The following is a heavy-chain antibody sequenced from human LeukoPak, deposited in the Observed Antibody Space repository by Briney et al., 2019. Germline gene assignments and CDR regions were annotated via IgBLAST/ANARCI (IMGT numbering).Heavy chain of an antibody. J-gene: IGHJ4*02. Sequence: RGSLRLSCAASGFTFSSYAMHWVRQAPGKGLEWVAVISYDGSNKYYADSVKGRFIISRDNAKNSLFLQMNSLRAEDTAVYYCTRDTPYGSGSYYKGLDSWGQGTLVTVSS. CDR3: TRDTPYGSGSYYKGLDS. CDR2: ISYDGSNK. D-gene: IGHD3-10*01. V-gene: IGHV3-30*04. CDR1: GFTFSSYA.